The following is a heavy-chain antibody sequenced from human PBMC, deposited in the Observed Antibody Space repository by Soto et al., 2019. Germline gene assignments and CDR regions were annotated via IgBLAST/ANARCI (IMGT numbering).Heavy chain of an antibody. CDR2: IRTRSNGYTT. V-gene: IGHV3-72*01. CDR1: GFTFSDHY. Sequence: EVQRVESGGGLVQPGGSLRLSCVASGFTFSDHYMDWVRLAPGKGLERVGRIRTRSNGYTTEYVASVRGRFTISRDDSKNSLYLRMNSLKTEDTAVYYCTRRPAAGGLDVWGQGTTVTVSS. J-gene: IGHJ6*02. CDR3: TRRPAAGGLDV. D-gene: IGHD6-25*01.